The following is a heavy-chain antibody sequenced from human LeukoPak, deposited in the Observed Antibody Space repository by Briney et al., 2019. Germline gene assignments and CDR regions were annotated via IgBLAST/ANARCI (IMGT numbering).Heavy chain of an antibody. Sequence: ASVKISSTASVYTFTSYGISWVRQAPGHELEWMGWISAYNGNTNDEQKLQGRVTMTADTSTSTAYMELRSLRSDDTAVYYCARASSIAVAGGPYYYYYYYMDVWGKGTTVTVSS. J-gene: IGHJ6*03. D-gene: IGHD6-19*01. V-gene: IGHV1-18*01. CDR3: ARASSIAVAGGPYYYYYYYMDV. CDR2: ISAYNGNT. CDR1: VYTFTSYG.